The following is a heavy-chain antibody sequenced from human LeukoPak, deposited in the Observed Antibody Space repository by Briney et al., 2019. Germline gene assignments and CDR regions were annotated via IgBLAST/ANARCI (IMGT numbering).Heavy chain of an antibody. Sequence: PSETLSLTCAVSGDPNYRGDYFWAWIRQPPGKGLEWLAHIFNSGTPHYSPSLKSRVTISVDKSKNQFSLKLSSVTAADTAVYYCARTPSVGSSWYEVDSDRLYYFDYWGQGTLVTVSS. CDR3: ARTPSVGSSWYEVDSDRLYYFDY. J-gene: IGHJ4*02. CDR1: GDPNYRGDYF. V-gene: IGHV4-61*05. CDR2: IFNSGTP. D-gene: IGHD6-13*01.